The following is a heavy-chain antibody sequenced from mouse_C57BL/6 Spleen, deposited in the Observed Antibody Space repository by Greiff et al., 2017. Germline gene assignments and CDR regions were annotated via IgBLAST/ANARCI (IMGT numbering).Heavy chain of an antibody. V-gene: IGHV5-4*01. CDR3: ARDRGLG. D-gene: IGHD4-1*01. Sequence: EVQGVESGGGLVKPGGSLKLSCAASGFTFSSYAMSWVRQTPEKRLEWVATISDGGSYTYYPDNVKGRFTISRDNAKNNLYLQMSHLKSEDTAMYYCARDRGLGWGQGTSVTVSS. J-gene: IGHJ4*01. CDR1: GFTFSSYA. CDR2: ISDGGSYT.